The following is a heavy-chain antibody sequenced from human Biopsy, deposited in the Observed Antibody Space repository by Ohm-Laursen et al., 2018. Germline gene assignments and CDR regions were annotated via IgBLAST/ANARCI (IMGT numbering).Heavy chain of an antibody. CDR1: GVTLSDYY. J-gene: IGHJ6*02. V-gene: IGHV3-11*01. Sequence: SLRLSCTAFGVTLSDYYMNWIRQAPGKGLEWVSFITNTGRTVYADSVKGRFTISRDNADNSLHLQMKSLRAEDTAVYYCARELGNGMDVWGQGTPVTVSS. CDR3: ARELGNGMDV. CDR2: ITNTGRTV.